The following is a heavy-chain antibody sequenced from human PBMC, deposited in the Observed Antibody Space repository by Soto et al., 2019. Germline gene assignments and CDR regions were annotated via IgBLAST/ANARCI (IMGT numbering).Heavy chain of an antibody. V-gene: IGHV1-8*01. D-gene: IGHD3-3*01. CDR2: MNPNSGNT. CDR3: ARMGHYDFWSGYFSNYYYYYMDV. CDR1: GYTFTSYD. Sequence: ASVKVSCKASGYTFTSYDINWVRQATGQGLEWMGWMNPNSGNTGYAQKFQGRVTMTRNTSISTAYMELSSLRSEDTAVYYCARMGHYDFWSGYFSNYYYYYMDVWGKGTTVTVSS. J-gene: IGHJ6*03.